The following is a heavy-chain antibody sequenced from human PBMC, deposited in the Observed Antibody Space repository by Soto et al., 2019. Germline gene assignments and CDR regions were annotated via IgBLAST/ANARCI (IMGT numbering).Heavy chain of an antibody. V-gene: IGHV3-23*01. CDR2: ISGSGGST. Sequence: PGGSLRLSCAASGFTFSSYAMSWVRQAPGKGLEWVSAISGSGGSTYYADSVKGRFTISRDNSKNTLYLQMNSLRAEDTAVYYCANHDLPSSWSPFDYWGQGPLVTVCS. D-gene: IGHD6-13*01. J-gene: IGHJ4*02. CDR1: GFTFSSYA. CDR3: ANHDLPSSWSPFDY.